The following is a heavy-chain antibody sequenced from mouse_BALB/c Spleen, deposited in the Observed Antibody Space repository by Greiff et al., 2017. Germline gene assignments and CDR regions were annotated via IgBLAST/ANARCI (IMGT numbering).Heavy chain of an antibody. CDR2: IDPSDSYT. D-gene: IGHD1-1*01. V-gene: IGHV1-69*02. Sequence: QVQLQQSGAELVKPGASVKLSCKASGYTFTSYWMHWVKQRPGQGLEWIGEIDPSDSYTNYNQKFKGKATLTVDKSSSTAYMQLSSLTSEDSAVYYCARGTVVATRYFDVWGAGTTVTVSS. CDR1: GYTFTSYW. J-gene: IGHJ1*01. CDR3: ARGTVVATRYFDV.